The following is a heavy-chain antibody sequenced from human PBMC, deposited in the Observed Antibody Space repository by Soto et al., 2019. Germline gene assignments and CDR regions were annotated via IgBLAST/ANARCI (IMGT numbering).Heavy chain of an antibody. Sequence: SETLSLTCTVSGGSISSSSYYWGWIRQPPGKGLEWIGSIYYSGSTYYNPSLKSRVTIPVDTSKNQFSLKLSSVTAADTAVYYCARHAEVYYYYYGMDVWGQGTTVTVSS. CDR3: ARHAEVYYYYYGMDV. CDR2: IYYSGST. CDR1: GGSISSSSYY. V-gene: IGHV4-39*01. J-gene: IGHJ6*02.